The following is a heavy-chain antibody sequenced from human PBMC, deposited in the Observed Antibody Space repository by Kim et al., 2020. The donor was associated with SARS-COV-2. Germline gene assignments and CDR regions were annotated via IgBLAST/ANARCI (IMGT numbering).Heavy chain of an antibody. Sequence: SPSLKSRLTITKDTSKNQVVLTMTNMDPVDTATYYCAHRTAAAWGSWFDPWGQGTLVTVSS. J-gene: IGHJ5*02. CDR3: AHRTAAAWGSWFDP. V-gene: IGHV2-5*01. D-gene: IGHD6-13*01.